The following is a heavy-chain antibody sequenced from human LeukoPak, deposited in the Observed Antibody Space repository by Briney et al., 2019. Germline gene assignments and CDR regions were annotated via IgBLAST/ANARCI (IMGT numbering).Heavy chain of an antibody. D-gene: IGHD2-2*02. J-gene: IGHJ4*02. CDR1: GYSFTSYW. CDR2: TYPGDSDT. V-gene: IGHV5-51*01. CDR3: ARSDCSSTSCYNWWSFDY. Sequence: GESLKISCKGSGYSFTSYWIGWVRQMPGKGLEWMGITYPGDSDTRYSPSFQGQVTISADKSISTAYLQWSSLKASDTAMYYCARSDCSSTSCYNWWSFDYWGQGTLVTVS.